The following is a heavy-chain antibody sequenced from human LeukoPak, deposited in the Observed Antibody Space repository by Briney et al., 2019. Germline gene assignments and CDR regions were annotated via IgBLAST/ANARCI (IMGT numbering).Heavy chain of an antibody. J-gene: IGHJ6*02. CDR2: INAGNGNT. V-gene: IGHV1-3*01. Sequence: GGSLRLSCAASGFTFSSYAMHWVRQAPGQRLEWMGWINAGNGNTKYSQKFQGRVTITRDTSASTAYMELSSLRSEDTAVYYCAREGATTLYYYYGMDVWGQGTTVTVSS. CDR3: AREGATTLYYYYGMDV. D-gene: IGHD1-26*01. CDR1: GFTFSSYA.